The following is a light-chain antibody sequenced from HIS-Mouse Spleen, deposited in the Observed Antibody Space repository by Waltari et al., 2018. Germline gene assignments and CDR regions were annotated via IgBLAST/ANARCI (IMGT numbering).Light chain of an antibody. J-gene: IGKJ3*01. CDR2: AAS. CDR3: QQYYSYPLT. CDR1: QGISSY. V-gene: IGKV1-8*01. Sequence: AIRMTQSPSSFSASTGDRVTITCRASQGISSYLAWYQQKPGKAPKLLIYAASPLQSGVPSRFSGSGSGTDFTLTISCLQSEDFATYYCQQYYSYPLTFGPGTKVDIK.